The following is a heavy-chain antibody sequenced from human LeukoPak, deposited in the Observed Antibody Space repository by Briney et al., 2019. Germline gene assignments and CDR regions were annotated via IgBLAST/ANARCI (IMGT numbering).Heavy chain of an antibody. CDR2: IYYSGST. J-gene: IGHJ4*02. Sequence: SETLSLTCTVSGGSISSGDYYWSWIRQSPGKGLEWIGYIYYSGSTYYNPSLKSRVTISVDTSKNQFSLKLSSVTAADTAVYYCAREDDSSGYFDYWGQGTLVTVSS. D-gene: IGHD3-22*01. CDR1: GGSISSGDYY. CDR3: AREDDSSGYFDY. V-gene: IGHV4-30-4*08.